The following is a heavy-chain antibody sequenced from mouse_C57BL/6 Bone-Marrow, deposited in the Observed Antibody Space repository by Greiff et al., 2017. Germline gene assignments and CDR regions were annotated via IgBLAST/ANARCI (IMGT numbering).Heavy chain of an antibody. V-gene: IGHV1-69*01. J-gene: IGHJ3*01. Sequence: QVQLQQPGAELVMPGASVKLSCKASGYTFTSYWMHWVKQRPGQGLEWIGEIDPSDSYTNYNQKFKGKSTLTVYKSSSTAYMQLSSLTSEDSAVYYCAREGWLLPFAYWGQGTLVTVSA. D-gene: IGHD2-3*01. CDR1: GYTFTSYW. CDR3: AREGWLLPFAY. CDR2: IDPSDSYT.